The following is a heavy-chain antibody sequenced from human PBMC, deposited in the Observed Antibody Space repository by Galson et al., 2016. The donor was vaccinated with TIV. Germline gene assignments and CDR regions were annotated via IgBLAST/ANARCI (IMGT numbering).Heavy chain of an antibody. CDR1: GFTISNAW. Sequence: SLRLSCAASGFTISNAWMSWVRQAPGKGLEWVGRIKSKEDGGTTDYAAPVKGRFTISRDDSRNTASLQMNGLKTEDTAVYYCTTPPYCGGDCWHYYYYAVDVWGQGTTVTVS. D-gene: IGHD2-21*02. CDR3: TTPPYCGGDCWHYYYYAVDV. J-gene: IGHJ6*02. CDR2: IKSKEDGGTT. V-gene: IGHV3-15*01.